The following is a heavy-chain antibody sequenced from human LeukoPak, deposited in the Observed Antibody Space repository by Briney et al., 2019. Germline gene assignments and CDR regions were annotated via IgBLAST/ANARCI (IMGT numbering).Heavy chain of an antibody. CDR2: INPSGGST. J-gene: IGHJ4*02. CDR1: GYTFTNFA. CDR3: AREESIIAAAPTLDY. Sequence: GASVKVSCKASGYTFTNFAMNWVRQAPGQGLEWMGIINPSGGSTSYAQKFQGRVTMTRDTSTSTAYMELSSLRSEDTAVYYCAREESIIAAAPTLDYWGQGTLVTVSS. D-gene: IGHD6-13*01. V-gene: IGHV1-46*01.